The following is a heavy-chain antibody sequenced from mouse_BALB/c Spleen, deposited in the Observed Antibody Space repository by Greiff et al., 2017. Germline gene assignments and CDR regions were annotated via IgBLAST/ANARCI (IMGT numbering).Heavy chain of an antibody. CDR2: IYPGSGNT. J-gene: IGHJ4*01. Sequence: VQLQQSGPELVKPGASVKISCKASGYTFTDYYINWVKQKPGQGLEWIGWIYPGSGNTKYNEKFKGKATLTVDTSSSTAYMQLSSLTSEDTAVYFCARCELGLPYYYAMDYWGQGTSVTVSS. V-gene: IGHV1-84*02. CDR3: ARCELGLPYYYAMDY. CDR1: GYTFTDYY. D-gene: IGHD3-1*01.